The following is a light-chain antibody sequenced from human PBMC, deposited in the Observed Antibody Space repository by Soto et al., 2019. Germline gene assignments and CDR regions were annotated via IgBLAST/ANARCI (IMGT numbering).Light chain of an antibody. CDR1: QSISSW. CDR3: QQYNGT. CDR2: KAS. J-gene: IGKJ1*01. V-gene: IGKV1-5*03. Sequence: DIQMTQSPSTLSASVGDRVPITCRASQSISSWLAWYQQKPGKAPKLLIYKASSLESGVPSRFSGSGSGTEITLTISSLQPDDFATYYCQQYNGTFGQGTKVDI.